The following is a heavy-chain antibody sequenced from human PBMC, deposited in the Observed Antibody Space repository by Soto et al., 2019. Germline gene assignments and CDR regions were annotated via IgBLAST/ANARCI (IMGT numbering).Heavy chain of an antibody. CDR1: GYSFPSHW. D-gene: IGHD2-15*01. CDR2: IYPGDSDT. CDR3: ARSGLHGIHYLDH. Sequence: PGESLKISCQGSGYSFPSHWIAWVRQMPGKGLEWMGIIYPGDSDTIYSPSFQGQVTISADRSISTAYLQWSSLKPSDTAMYYCARSGLHGIHYLDHWAQGTLVTVSS. J-gene: IGHJ4*02. V-gene: IGHV5-51*01.